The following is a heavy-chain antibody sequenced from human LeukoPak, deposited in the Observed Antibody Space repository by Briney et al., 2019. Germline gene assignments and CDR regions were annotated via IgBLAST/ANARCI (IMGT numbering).Heavy chain of an antibody. CDR1: GFTFSSNY. V-gene: IGHV3-53*01. D-gene: IGHD4-17*01. CDR3: AGVLTTVTTSPVRAFDI. Sequence: GGSLRLSCAASGFTFSSNYMSWVRQAPGKGLEWVSVIYSGGSTYYADSVKGRFTISRDNSKNTLYLQMNSPRAEDTAVYYCAGVLTTVTTSPVRAFDIWGQGTMVTVSS. J-gene: IGHJ3*02. CDR2: IYSGGST.